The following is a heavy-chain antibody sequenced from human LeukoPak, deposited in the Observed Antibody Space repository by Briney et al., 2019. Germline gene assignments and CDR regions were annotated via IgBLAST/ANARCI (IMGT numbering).Heavy chain of an antibody. D-gene: IGHD6-6*01. CDR2: IYHSGST. Sequence: SQTLSLTCAVSGGSISSGGYSWSWIRQPPGKGLEWIGYIYHSGSTYYNPSLKSRVTISVDRSKKQFSLKLSSVTAADTAVYYCARTSIAARRANAFDIWGQGTMVTVSS. CDR3: ARTSIAARRANAFDI. J-gene: IGHJ3*02. CDR1: GGSISSGGYS. V-gene: IGHV4-30-2*01.